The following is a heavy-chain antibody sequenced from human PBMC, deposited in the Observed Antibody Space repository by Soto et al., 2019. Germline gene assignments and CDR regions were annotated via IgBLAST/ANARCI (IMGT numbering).Heavy chain of an antibody. J-gene: IGHJ6*02. CDR3: AKVLGLGVVVPAAMESRPVYYGMDV. V-gene: IGHV3-23*01. CDR1: GFTFSSYA. D-gene: IGHD2-2*01. CDR2: ISGSGGST. Sequence: EVQLLESGGGLVQPGGSLRLSCAASGFTFSSYAMSWVRQAPGKGLEWVSAISGSGGSTYYADSAKGRFTISRDNSTNRLNLKMTSLRGGDTAVYYSAKVLGLGVVVPAAMESRPVYYGMDVWGQGTTVTVSS.